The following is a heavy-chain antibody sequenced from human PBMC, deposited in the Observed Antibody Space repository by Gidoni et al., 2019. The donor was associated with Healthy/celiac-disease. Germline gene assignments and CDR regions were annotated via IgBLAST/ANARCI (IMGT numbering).Heavy chain of an antibody. D-gene: IGHD1-26*01. CDR3: ARDRSYRGYFQH. CDR1: GITFSSYG. V-gene: IGHV3-30*03. J-gene: IGHJ1*01. CDR2: ISYDGSNK. Sequence: QVQLVESGGGVGQPGRSRRLSCAASGITFSSYGMHWVRQAPGKGLEWVAVISYDGSNKYYADSVKGRFTISRDNSKNTLYLQMNSLRAEDTAVYYCARDRSYRGYFQHWGQGTLVTVSS.